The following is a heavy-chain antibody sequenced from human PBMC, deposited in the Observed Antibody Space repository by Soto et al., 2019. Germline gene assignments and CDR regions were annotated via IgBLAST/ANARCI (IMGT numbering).Heavy chain of an antibody. Sequence: EVQLVQSGAEVKKPGESLKISCKGSGYSFTSYWIGWVRQMPGQGLEWMGIIYPGDSDTRYSPSFQGQVTISADKSNSTAYLQWSSLKASDTAMYYCARTSAAGKYYSGMDVWGQGTTVTVSS. CDR1: GYSFTSYW. V-gene: IGHV5-51*01. CDR2: IYPGDSDT. J-gene: IGHJ6*02. D-gene: IGHD6-13*01. CDR3: ARTSAAGKYYSGMDV.